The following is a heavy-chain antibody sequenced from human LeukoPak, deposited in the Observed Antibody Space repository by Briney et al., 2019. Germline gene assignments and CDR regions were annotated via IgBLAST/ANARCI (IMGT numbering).Heavy chain of an antibody. V-gene: IGHV3-21*01. D-gene: IGHD3-10*01. CDR1: GFTFSSYS. Sequence: GGSLRLSCAASGFTFSSYSLNWVRQAPGKGLEWVSSISSSSSYIYYADSVKGRFTISRDNAKNSLYLQMNSLRAEDTAVYYCARAWEVTMVRGVIASDFDYWGQGTLVTVSS. CDR2: ISSSSSYI. CDR3: ARAWEVTMVRGVIASDFDY. J-gene: IGHJ4*02.